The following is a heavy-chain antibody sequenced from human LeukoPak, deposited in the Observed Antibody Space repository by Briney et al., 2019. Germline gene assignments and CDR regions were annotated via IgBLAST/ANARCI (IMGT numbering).Heavy chain of an antibody. D-gene: IGHD6-13*01. CDR3: ATDRESSSWYDY. Sequence: PGGSLRLSCAASGFTFGSYAMSWVRQAPGKGLEGVSDTSDRYSTYYADSGKGRFTTSRNNSKNTLYLHMNSLRAEDTAIYYCATDRESSSWYDYWGQGTLVTVSS. CDR1: GFTFGSYA. J-gene: IGHJ4*02. V-gene: IGHV3-23*01. CDR2: TSDRYST.